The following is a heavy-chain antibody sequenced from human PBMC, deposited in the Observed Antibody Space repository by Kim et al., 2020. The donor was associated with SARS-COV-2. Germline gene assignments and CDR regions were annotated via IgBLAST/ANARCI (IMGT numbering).Heavy chain of an antibody. CDR2: ISGGGSST. Sequence: GGSLRLSCAASGFTFSSYAMNWVRQAPGKGLEWVSGISGGGSSTWYADSVKGRFTISRDDSKNTLYLQMNILRAEDTAVYYCAKRMDFGGSYSDYWGQGTLVTVSS. CDR1: GFTFSSYA. D-gene: IGHD3-16*01. V-gene: IGHV3-23*01. J-gene: IGHJ4*02. CDR3: AKRMDFGGSYSDY.